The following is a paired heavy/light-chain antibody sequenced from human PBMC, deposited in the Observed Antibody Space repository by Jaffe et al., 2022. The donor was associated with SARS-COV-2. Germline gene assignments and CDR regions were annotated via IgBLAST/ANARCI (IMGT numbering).Heavy chain of an antibody. Sequence: QITLKESGPTLVKPAETVTLTCTFSGFSLNTNGEGVGWIRQAPGKALEWLAFIYWDDDKRYSPSLKDRLTVTKDTSKNQVVLTVADMDPVDTATYYCAHRRRISGAWDTGDLDYWGRGTLVAVS. D-gene: IGHD3-3*01. CDR2: IYWDDDK. CDR3: AHRRRISGAWDTGDLDY. J-gene: IGHJ4*02. CDR1: GFSLNTNGEG. V-gene: IGHV2-5*02.
Light chain of an antibody. Sequence: EIVLTQSPATLSLSPGEGATLSCRASQSVSTSLAWYQHKPGQAPRLLIYDATNRAPGIPARFRGSGSGTDFTLTIVYLEPDDFAIYYCQQRGSRPVTFGLGTKLEI. V-gene: IGKV3-11*01. CDR2: DAT. CDR1: QSVSTS. J-gene: IGKJ2*01. CDR3: QQRGSRPVT.